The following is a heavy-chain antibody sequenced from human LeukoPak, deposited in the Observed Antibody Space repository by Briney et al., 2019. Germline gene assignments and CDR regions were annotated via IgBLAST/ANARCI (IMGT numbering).Heavy chain of an antibody. D-gene: IGHD4-23*01. CDR2: IYHSGAT. V-gene: IGHV4-34*08. J-gene: IGHJ4*02. CDR3: ARNGGNSDYDY. CDR1: GFTFSSYS. Sequence: GSLRLSCAASGFTFSSYSMNWVRQPPGKGLEWIGEIYHSGATNYNPSLKSRVTMLLDKSKNQFSLKLNSVTAADTAVYYCARNGGNSDYDYWGQGTLVTVSA.